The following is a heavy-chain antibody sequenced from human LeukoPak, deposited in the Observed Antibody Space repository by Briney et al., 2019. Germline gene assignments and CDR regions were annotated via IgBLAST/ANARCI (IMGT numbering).Heavy chain of an antibody. Sequence: GGSLILSCAASGFTFSSYSMNWVRQAPGKGLEWVSSISSSSSYIYYADSVKGRFTISRDNAKNSLYLQMNSLRAEDTAVYYCARDPASGSYSTLSDYWGQGTLVTVSS. V-gene: IGHV3-21*01. D-gene: IGHD1-26*01. CDR3: ARDPASGSYSTLSDY. J-gene: IGHJ4*02. CDR1: GFTFSSYS. CDR2: ISSSSSYI.